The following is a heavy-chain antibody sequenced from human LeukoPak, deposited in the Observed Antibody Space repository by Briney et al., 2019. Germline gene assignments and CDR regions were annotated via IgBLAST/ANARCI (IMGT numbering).Heavy chain of an antibody. CDR2: ISGSGGST. CDR3: AKGIAAAGTMVVASYYGMDV. D-gene: IGHD6-13*01. Sequence: GGSLRLSCAASGFTFSSYAMSWVRQAPGEGLEWVSAISGSGGSTYYADSVKGRFTISRDNSKNTLYLQMNSLRAEDTAVYYCAKGIAAAGTMVVASYYGMDVWGQGTTATVSS. V-gene: IGHV3-23*01. J-gene: IGHJ6*02. CDR1: GFTFSSYA.